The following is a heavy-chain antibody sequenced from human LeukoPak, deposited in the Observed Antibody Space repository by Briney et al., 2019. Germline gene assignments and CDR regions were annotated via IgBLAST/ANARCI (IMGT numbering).Heavy chain of an antibody. CDR3: ARVVSVDTAMDDGLDS. J-gene: IGHJ3*02. Sequence: GGALPLTCTASGFTYGEYVMNWVRPARGKGVAGVGFISSKAYGGTTEYAASVKGTFTSSRDDSKSIAYLQMNSLKTEDTAVYYCARVVSVDTAMDDGLDSWGQGTMVTVSS. CDR2: ISSKAYGGTT. D-gene: IGHD5-18*01. CDR1: GFTYGEYV. V-gene: IGHV3-49*04.